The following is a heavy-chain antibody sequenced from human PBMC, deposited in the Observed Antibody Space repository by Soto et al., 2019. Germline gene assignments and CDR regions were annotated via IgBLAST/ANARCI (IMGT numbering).Heavy chain of an antibody. CDR2: IYYSGST. V-gene: IGHV4-59*01. CDR1: GGSISTYY. J-gene: IGHJ5*02. D-gene: IGHD6-19*01. CDR3: AREPVAGNGGRFDP. Sequence: PSETLSLTCTVSGGSISTYYWSWIRQPPGKGLEWIGYIYYSGSTNYNPSLKSRVTISVDTSKNQFSLKLSSVTAADTAVYYCAREPVAGNGGRFDPWGQGTLVTVSS.